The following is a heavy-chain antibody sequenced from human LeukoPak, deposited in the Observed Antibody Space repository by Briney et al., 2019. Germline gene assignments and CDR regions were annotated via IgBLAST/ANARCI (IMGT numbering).Heavy chain of an antibody. D-gene: IGHD2-2*01. CDR1: GFTFSYYW. J-gene: IGHJ4*02. CDR2: IKQDGSEE. Sequence: PGGSLRLSCAASGFTFSYYWMSWVRQAPGKGLEWVANIKQDGSEEYYVDSVKGRFTISRDNAKNSLYLQMNSLRAEDTAVYYCARDPADIVVVPAAYFDYWGQGTLVTVSS. CDR3: ARDPADIVVVPAAYFDY. V-gene: IGHV3-7*01.